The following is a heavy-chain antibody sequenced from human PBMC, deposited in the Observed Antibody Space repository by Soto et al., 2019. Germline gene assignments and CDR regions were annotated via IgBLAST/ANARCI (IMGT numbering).Heavy chain of an antibody. Sequence: ESVAGVVQPGRSLRLSCAASGFTLSSYGMHWVRQAPGKGLEWVAVISYDGSNKYYADSVKDRFTISRDNSKNTLYLQMNSLRAEDTAVYYCANIPYSWNGADAFDIWGQGTLVTVSS. CDR3: ANIPYSWNGADAFDI. CDR2: ISYDGSNK. V-gene: IGHV3-30*18. J-gene: IGHJ3*02. CDR1: GFTLSSYG. D-gene: IGHD1-1*01.